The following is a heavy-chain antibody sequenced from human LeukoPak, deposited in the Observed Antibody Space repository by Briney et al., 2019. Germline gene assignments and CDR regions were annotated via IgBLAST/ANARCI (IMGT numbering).Heavy chain of an antibody. V-gene: IGHV3-33*01. CDR1: GLTFSSYG. CDR3: ARDGGLYSSSWFDY. Sequence: GGSLRLSCAAAGLTFSSYGMHWVRQAPGKGLEWVAVIWYDGSNKYYADSVKGRFTISRDNSKNTLYLQMNSLRAEDTAVYYCARDGGLYSSSWFDYWGQGTLVTVSS. CDR2: IWYDGSNK. J-gene: IGHJ4*02. D-gene: IGHD6-13*01.